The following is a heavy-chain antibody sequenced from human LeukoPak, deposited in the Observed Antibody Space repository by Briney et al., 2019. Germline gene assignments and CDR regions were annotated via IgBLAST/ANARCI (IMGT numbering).Heavy chain of an antibody. CDR3: ATVPISSDWYTKFDF. CDR2: IYYSGST. Sequence: SSETLSLTCTVSGGSISSSSYYWGWIRQPPGKGLEWIGSIYYSGSTYYNPSLKSRVTISVDTSKNQFSLKLSSVTAADTAVYYCATVPISSDWYTKFDFWGQGTLVTVSS. D-gene: IGHD6-19*01. V-gene: IGHV4-39*01. CDR1: GGSISSSSYY. J-gene: IGHJ4*02.